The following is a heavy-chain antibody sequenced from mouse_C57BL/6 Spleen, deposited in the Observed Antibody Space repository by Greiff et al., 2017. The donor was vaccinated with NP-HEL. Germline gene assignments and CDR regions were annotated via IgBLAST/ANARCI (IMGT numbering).Heavy chain of an antibody. CDR2: IYPGSGNT. D-gene: IGHD1-1*02. J-gene: IGHJ1*03. V-gene: IGHV1-66*01. Sequence: QVQLQQSGPELVKPGASVKISCKASGYSFTSYYIHWVKQRPGQGLEWIGWIYPGSGNTKYNEKFKGKATLTADTSSSTAYMQLSSLTSEDSAVYYCAKGAMVPFDVWGTGTTVTVSS. CDR3: AKGAMVPFDV. CDR1: GYSFTSYY.